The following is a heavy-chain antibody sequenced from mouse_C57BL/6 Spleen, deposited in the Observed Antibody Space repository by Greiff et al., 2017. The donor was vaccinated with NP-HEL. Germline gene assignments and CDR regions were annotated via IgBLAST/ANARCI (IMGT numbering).Heavy chain of an antibody. Sequence: VQLHQSGPELVKPGASVKISCKASGYAFSSSWMNWVKQRPGKGLEWIGRIYPGDGDTNYNGKFKGKATLTADKSSSTAYMQLSSLTSEDSAVYFCARLKDYYAMGYWGQGTSVTVSS. CDR2: IYPGDGDT. CDR1: GYAFSSSW. V-gene: IGHV1-82*01. CDR3: ARLKDYYAMGY. J-gene: IGHJ4*01.